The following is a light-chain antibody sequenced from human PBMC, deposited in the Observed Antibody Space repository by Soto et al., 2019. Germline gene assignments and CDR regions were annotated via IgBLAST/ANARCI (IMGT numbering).Light chain of an antibody. V-gene: IGLV2-14*01. CDR1: ISDVGGYNY. CDR2: EVT. CDR3: SSYTSSGTKV. J-gene: IGLJ1*01. Sequence: QSALTQPASVSGSPGQSITISCTGTISDVGGYNYVSWYQQHPGKAPKLMIYEVTNQPSGVSNRFSGSKSGNTASLTISGLQTEDEADYYCSSYTSSGTKVFGTGTKLTVL.